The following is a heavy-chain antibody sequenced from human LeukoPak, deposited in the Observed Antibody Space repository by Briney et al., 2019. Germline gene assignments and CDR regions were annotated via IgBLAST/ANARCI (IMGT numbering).Heavy chain of an antibody. D-gene: IGHD1-26*01. Sequence: SETLSLTCTVSGGSVSSGDYYWSWIRQPPGKGLEWIGYTYYSGSTYYNPSLKSRVTISVDTSKNQFSLKLSSVTAADTAVYYCAAQSGSYFPFDYWGQGTLVTVSS. CDR2: TYYSGST. J-gene: IGHJ4*02. CDR1: GGSVSSGDYY. V-gene: IGHV4-30-4*01. CDR3: AAQSGSYFPFDY.